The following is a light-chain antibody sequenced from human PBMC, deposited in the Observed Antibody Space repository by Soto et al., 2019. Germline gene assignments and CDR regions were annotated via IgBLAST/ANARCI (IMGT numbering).Light chain of an antibody. CDR1: QSVSSSY. CDR3: QQYGSSPPGT. Sequence: EIVLTQSPGTLSLSPGERATLSCRVSQSVSSSYLAWYQQKPGQAPRLLVYGASSRATGIPDRFSGSGSGTDFTLTISRLEPEDFAVYYCQQYGSSPPGTFGQGTKV. J-gene: IGKJ1*01. CDR2: GAS. V-gene: IGKV3-20*01.